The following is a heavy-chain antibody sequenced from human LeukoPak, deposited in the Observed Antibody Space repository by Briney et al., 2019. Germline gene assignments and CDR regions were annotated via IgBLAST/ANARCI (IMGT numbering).Heavy chain of an antibody. V-gene: IGHV3-30*18. J-gene: IGHJ4*02. CDR3: TKAPGGCSSTSCYSLDY. Sequence: GGSLRLSCAAPGFTFSSYGMHWVRQAPGKGLEWVAVISYDGSNKYYADSVKGRFTISRDNSKNTLYLQMNSLRAEDTAVYYCTKAPGGCSSTSCYSLDYWGQGTLVTVSS. D-gene: IGHD2-2*01. CDR2: ISYDGSNK. CDR1: GFTFSSYG.